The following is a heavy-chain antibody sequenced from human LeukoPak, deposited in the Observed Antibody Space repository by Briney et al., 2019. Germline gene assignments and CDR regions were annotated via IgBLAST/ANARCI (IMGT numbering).Heavy chain of an antibody. CDR1: SDSIYSSNYY. D-gene: IGHD3-22*01. CDR3: ATSSAGDSSSLYYESFRPNWFGP. Sequence: SETLSLTCTVSSDSIYSSNYYWGWIRQPPGKGLEWIGSIYYSGSTYYNSSLKSRVTISVDTSKNQFSLKLSSLTAADTAVYYCATSSAGDSSSLYYESFRPNWFGPWGQGTLVTVSS. CDR2: IYYSGST. V-gene: IGHV4-39*01. J-gene: IGHJ5*02.